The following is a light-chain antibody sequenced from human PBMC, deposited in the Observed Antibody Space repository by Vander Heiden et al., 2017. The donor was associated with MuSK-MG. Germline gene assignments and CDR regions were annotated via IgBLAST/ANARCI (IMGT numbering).Light chain of an antibody. V-gene: IGKV4-1*01. CDR2: WAS. Sequence: DIVMTHSPDSLAVSLGERATINCKSSQSVLYSSNNKNYLAWYQQKPGQPPKLLMYWASTRVSGVPDQFSDSGSRRDFRLTISILQAEDGAVYYSQQDETEPHTLGQGTKLEIK. J-gene: IGKJ2*01. CDR3: QQDETEPHT. CDR1: QSVLYSSNNKNY.